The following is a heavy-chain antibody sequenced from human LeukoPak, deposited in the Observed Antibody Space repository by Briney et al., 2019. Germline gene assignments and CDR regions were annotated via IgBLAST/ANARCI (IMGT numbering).Heavy chain of an antibody. CDR1: GGSISSGGYS. Sequence: SETLSLTCAVSGGSISSGGYSWSWIRQPRGEGLEWIVYIYHSGSTYSNPSLKSRVTISLDRSKNQFSLKLSSVTAADTAVYYCARLQYSSGWYNWFDPWGQGTLVTVSS. CDR3: ARLQYSSGWYNWFDP. CDR2: IYHSGST. V-gene: IGHV4-30-2*01. D-gene: IGHD6-19*01. J-gene: IGHJ5*02.